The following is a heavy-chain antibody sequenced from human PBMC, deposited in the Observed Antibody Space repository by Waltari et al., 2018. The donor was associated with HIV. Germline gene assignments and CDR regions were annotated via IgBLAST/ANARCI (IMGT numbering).Heavy chain of an antibody. CDR2: INYSGST. D-gene: IGHD6-13*01. V-gene: IGHV4-59*01. CDR1: GGSISSYY. Sequence: QVQLQESGPGLVKPSETLSLTCTVSGGSISSYYWSWIRQPPGKGLEWIGYINYSGSTNYNSYIKSRVTIYVDTSKNQFSLKLSSVTAADTAVYYCARGGYSSSWYGQRWDFDYWGQGTLVTVSS. J-gene: IGHJ4*02. CDR3: ARGGYSSSWYGQRWDFDY.